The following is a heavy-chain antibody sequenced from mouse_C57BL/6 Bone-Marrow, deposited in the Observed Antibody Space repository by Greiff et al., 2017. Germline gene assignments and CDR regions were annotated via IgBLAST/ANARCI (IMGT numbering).Heavy chain of an antibody. Sequence: EVHLVESGGGLVKPGGSLKLSCAASGFTFSSYAMSWVRQTPEKRLEWVATISDGGSYTNYPHNVKGRFTISRDNAKNNRYLQMSHLKTEDTAMDYYARYYAMDYWGQGTTLTVSS. CDR1: GFTFSSYA. J-gene: IGHJ4*01. CDR3: ARYYAMDY. V-gene: IGHV5-4*01. CDR2: ISDGGSYT.